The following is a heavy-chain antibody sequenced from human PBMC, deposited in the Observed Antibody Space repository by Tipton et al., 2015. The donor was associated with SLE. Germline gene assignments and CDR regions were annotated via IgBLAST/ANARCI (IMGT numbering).Heavy chain of an antibody. Sequence: SLRLSCAASGFTFSSYAMHWVRQAPGKGREWVAVISYDGSNKYYADSVKGRFTISRDNSKNTLYLQMNSLRAEDTAVYYCARERLLFPMDYWGQGTLVTVSS. CDR3: ARERLLFPMDY. CDR1: GFTFSSYA. J-gene: IGHJ4*02. V-gene: IGHV3-30*04. CDR2: ISYDGSNK. D-gene: IGHD2-21*02.